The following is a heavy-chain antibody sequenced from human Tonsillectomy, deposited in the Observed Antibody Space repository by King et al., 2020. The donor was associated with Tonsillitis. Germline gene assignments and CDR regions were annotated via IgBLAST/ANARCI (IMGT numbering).Heavy chain of an antibody. Sequence: QLQESGPGLVKPSETLSLTCTVSGGSITNVNYYWAWIRQPPGKGLEWIGNINYHGDTYNNPSLKSRLTMSVDTSKNQFSLKLDSVTAADAAVYHCARRPHPGDAFEIWGQGTLVAVSS. CDR2: INYHGDT. V-gene: IGHV4-39*07. CDR3: ARRPHPGDAFEI. J-gene: IGHJ3*02. CDR1: GGSITNVNYY.